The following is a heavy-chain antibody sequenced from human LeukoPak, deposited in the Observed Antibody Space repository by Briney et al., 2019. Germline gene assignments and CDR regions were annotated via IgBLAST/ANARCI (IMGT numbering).Heavy chain of an antibody. D-gene: IGHD3-22*01. CDR1: GGSISSSSYY. CDR3: ASGISHYDSSGYSDAFDI. J-gene: IGHJ3*02. CDR2: MYYSGST. Sequence: ASETLSLTCTVSGGSISSSSYYWGWIRRPPGKGLEWIGSMYYSGSTYYNPSLKSRVTISVDTSKNQFSLKLSSVTAADTAVYYCASGISHYDSSGYSDAFDIWGQGTMVTVSS. V-gene: IGHV4-39*07.